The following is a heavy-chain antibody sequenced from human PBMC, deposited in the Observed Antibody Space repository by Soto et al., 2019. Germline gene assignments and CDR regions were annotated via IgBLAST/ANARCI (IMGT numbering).Heavy chain of an antibody. V-gene: IGHV3-23*01. Sequence: EVQLLESGGGLVQPGGSLRLSCAASGFTFSIYGMSWVRQAPGKGLAWVSSLSGSGASTYYADSVKGRFTVSRDNSKNTLYLQMNSLRADDTALYYCAKAGNGDPYYYSGLDDWGHGTTVTVSS. D-gene: IGHD4-17*01. CDR2: LSGSGAST. J-gene: IGHJ6*02. CDR1: GFTFSIYG. CDR3: AKAGNGDPYYYSGLDD.